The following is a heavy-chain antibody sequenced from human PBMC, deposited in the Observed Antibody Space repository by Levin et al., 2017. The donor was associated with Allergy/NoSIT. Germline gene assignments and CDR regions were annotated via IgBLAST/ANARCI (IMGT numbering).Heavy chain of an antibody. D-gene: IGHD2-15*01. V-gene: IGHV4-39*01. CDR1: GGSISSSSYY. Sequence: SQTLSLTCTVSGGSISSSSYYWGWIRQPPGKGLEWIGSIYYSGSTYYNPSLKSRVTISVDTSKNQFSLKLSSVTAADTAVYYCARGREEVVAATHSWLAPPDNWFDPWGQGTLVTVSS. CDR3: ARGREEVVAATHSWLAPPDNWFDP. CDR2: IYYSGST. J-gene: IGHJ5*02.